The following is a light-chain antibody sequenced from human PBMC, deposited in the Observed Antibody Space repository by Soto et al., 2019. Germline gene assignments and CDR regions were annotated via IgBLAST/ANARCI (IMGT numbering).Light chain of an antibody. J-gene: IGLJ2*01. CDR1: SSEVGGYNY. CDR3: SSYTSSSTLVV. V-gene: IGLV2-14*01. Sequence: QSALTQPASVSGSPGQSITISCTGTSSEVGGYNYVSWYQQHPGKAPKLMIYDVSNRPSGVSNRFSGYKSGNTASLTISGLQAEDQADYYCSSYTSSSTLVVFGGGTKLTVL. CDR2: DVS.